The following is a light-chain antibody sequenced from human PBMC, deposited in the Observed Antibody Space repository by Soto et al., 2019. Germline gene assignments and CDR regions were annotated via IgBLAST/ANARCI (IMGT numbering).Light chain of an antibody. CDR2: GAS. Sequence: EIVLTQSPGTLSLSPGERATLSCRASQSVSSSFLAWYQQKPGQAPRLLIYGASSRATGIPDRFSASGSVRDFSLTISRLEPDDVAVYYCEQYGSSPVTFGGGTKVEIK. J-gene: IGKJ4*01. CDR3: EQYGSSPVT. CDR1: QSVSSSF. V-gene: IGKV3-20*01.